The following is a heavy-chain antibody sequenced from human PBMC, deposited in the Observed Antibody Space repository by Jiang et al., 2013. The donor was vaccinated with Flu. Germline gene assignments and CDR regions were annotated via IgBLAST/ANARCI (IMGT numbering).Heavy chain of an antibody. CDR1: GFTFSDYY. D-gene: IGHD6-19*01. Sequence: GLVKPGGSLRLSCAASGFTFSDYYMSWIRQAPGKGLEWVSYISSSSSYTNYADSVKGRFTISRDNAKNSLYLQMNSLRAEDTAVYYCARDRKQWLGVQSYWYFDLWGRGTLVTVSS. J-gene: IGHJ2*01. V-gene: IGHV3-11*06. CDR2: ISSSSSYT. CDR3: ARDRKQWLGVQSYWYFDL.